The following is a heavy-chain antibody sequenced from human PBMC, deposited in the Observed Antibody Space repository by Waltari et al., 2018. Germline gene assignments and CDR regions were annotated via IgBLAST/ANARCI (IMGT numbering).Heavy chain of an antibody. CDR3: AREIKGVSY. Sequence: QVQLVQSGAEVKKPGASVEVYCKASGYPFPGYYMHWVRQAPGQGLEWMGWINPNSGGTNYAQKFQGRVTMTRDTSISTAYMELRRLRCDDTAVYYYAREIKGVSYWGQGTLVTVSS. J-gene: IGHJ4*02. CDR2: INPNSGGT. D-gene: IGHD3-16*01. CDR1: GYPFPGYY. V-gene: IGHV1-2*02.